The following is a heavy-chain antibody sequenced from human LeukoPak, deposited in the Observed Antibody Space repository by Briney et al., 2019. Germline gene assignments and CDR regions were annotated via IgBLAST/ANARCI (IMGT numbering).Heavy chain of an antibody. D-gene: IGHD3-3*01. CDR2: IRYDGSNK. Sequence: GGSLRLSCAASGFTFSSYGMHWVRQAPGKGLEWVAFIRYDGSNKYYADSVKGRFTISRDNSKNTLYLQMNSLRAEDTAVYYCAKVMGLVEAFDIWGQGTMVTVSS. CDR1: GFTFSSYG. V-gene: IGHV3-30*02. CDR3: AKVMGLVEAFDI. J-gene: IGHJ3*02.